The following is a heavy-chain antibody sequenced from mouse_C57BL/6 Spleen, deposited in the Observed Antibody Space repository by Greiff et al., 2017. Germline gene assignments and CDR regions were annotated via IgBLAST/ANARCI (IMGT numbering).Heavy chain of an antibody. Sequence: QVQLKQSGAELVKPGASVKLSCKASGYTFTEYTIHWVKQRSGQGLEWIGWFYPGSGSIKYNEKFKDKATLTADKSSSTVYMEHSILTSEDSAVYFCARHEDGYYYGSSYFDVWGTGTTVTVSS. J-gene: IGHJ1*03. D-gene: IGHD1-1*01. CDR1: GYTFTEYT. V-gene: IGHV1-62-2*01. CDR2: FYPGSGSI. CDR3: ARHEDGYYYGSSYFDV.